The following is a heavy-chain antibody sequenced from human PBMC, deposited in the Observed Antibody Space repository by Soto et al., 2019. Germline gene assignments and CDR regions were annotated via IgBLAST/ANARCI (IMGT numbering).Heavy chain of an antibody. V-gene: IGHV1-69*02. D-gene: IGHD3-10*01. CDR3: AGNYYGSGSYTVGMGY. CDR2: IIPILGIA. J-gene: IGHJ4*02. Sequence: SVKVSCKASGGTFSSYTISWVRQAHGQGLEWMGRIIPILGIANYAQKFQGRVTITADKSTSTAYMELSSLRSEDTAVYYCAGNYYGSGSYTVGMGYWGQGTLVTVSS. CDR1: GGTFSSYT.